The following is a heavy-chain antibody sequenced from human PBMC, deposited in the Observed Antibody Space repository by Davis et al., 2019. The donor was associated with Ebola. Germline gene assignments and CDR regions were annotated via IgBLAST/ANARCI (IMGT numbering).Heavy chain of an antibody. D-gene: IGHD2-21*01. CDR3: ARGVSIGPDY. CDR2: IYYSGST. Sequence: MPSETLSLTCTVSGGSISSYYWSWIRQPPGKGLEWIGYIYYSGSTNYNPSLKSRVTISVDTSKNQFSLKLSSVTAADTAVYYCARGVSIGPDYWGQGTLVTVSS. V-gene: IGHV4-59*12. J-gene: IGHJ4*02. CDR1: GGSISSYY.